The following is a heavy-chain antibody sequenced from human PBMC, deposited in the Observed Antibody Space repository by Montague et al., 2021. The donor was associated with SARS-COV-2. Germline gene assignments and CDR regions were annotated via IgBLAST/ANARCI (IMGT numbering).Heavy chain of an antibody. J-gene: IGHJ6*02. CDR2: IDWDDDK. CDR1: GFSLSTSGMC. Sequence: PALVKPTQTLTLTCTFSGFSLSTSGMCVSWIRQPPGKALEWLALIDWDDDKYYSTSLKTRLTISKDTSKNQVVLTMTNMDPVDTTTYYCARTSVEMATIGAYYYYGMDVWGQGTTVTVS. V-gene: IGHV2-70*01. CDR3: ARTSVEMATIGAYYYYGMDV. D-gene: IGHD5-24*01.